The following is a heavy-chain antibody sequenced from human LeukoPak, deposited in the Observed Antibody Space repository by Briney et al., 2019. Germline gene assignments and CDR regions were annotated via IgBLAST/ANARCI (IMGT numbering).Heavy chain of an antibody. CDR1: GGSISSSSYY. CDR3: ARVGPVPLDHYYYYMDV. Sequence: SETLSLTCTVSGGSISSSSYYWGWIRQPPGKGLEWIGSIYYSGSTYYNPSLKSRVTISVDTSKNQFSLKLSSVTAADTAVYYCARVGPVPLDHYYYYMDVWGKGTTVTVSS. CDR2: IYYSGST. V-gene: IGHV4-39*07. J-gene: IGHJ6*03.